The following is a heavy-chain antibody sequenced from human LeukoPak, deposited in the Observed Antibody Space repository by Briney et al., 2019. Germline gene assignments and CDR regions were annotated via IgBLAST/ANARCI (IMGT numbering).Heavy chain of an antibody. V-gene: IGHV3-23*01. Sequence: GGSLRLSCAASGFTFSSYAMSWVRQAPGKGLEGVSAISGSCGSTYYADSVKGRFTISRDNSKNTLYLQMNSLRAEDTAVYYCAKFLGGATPDVRVRYYGMDVWGQGTTVTVSS. D-gene: IGHD1-26*01. CDR3: AKFLGGATPDVRVRYYGMDV. J-gene: IGHJ6*02. CDR1: GFTFSSYA. CDR2: ISGSCGST.